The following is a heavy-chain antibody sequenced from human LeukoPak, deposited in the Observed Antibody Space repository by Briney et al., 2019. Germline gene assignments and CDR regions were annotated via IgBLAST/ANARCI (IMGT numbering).Heavy chain of an antibody. CDR2: IYYSGST. J-gene: IGHJ5*02. V-gene: IGHV4-59*01. CDR1: GGSISSYY. CDR3: ARDGYSSSSERFDP. D-gene: IGHD6-6*01. Sequence: PSETLSLTCTVSGGSISSYYWSWIRQPPGKGLEWIGYIYYSGSTNYNPSLKSRVTMSVDTSKNQFSLKLSSVTAADTAVYYCARDGYSSSSERFDPWGQGTLVTVSS.